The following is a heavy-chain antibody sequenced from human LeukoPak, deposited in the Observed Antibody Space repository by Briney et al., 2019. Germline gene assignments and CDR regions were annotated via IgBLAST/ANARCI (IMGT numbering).Heavy chain of an antibody. Sequence: SQTLSLTCTVSGGSISSGSYYWSWIRQPAGKGLEWIGRIYTSGSTNYNPSLKSRVTISVDTSKNQFSLKLSSVTAADTAVYYCARGDLFIVGATRRAFDIWGQGTMVTVSS. CDR2: IYTSGST. CDR3: ARGDLFIVGATRRAFDI. V-gene: IGHV4-61*02. CDR1: GGSISSGSYY. D-gene: IGHD1-26*01. J-gene: IGHJ3*02.